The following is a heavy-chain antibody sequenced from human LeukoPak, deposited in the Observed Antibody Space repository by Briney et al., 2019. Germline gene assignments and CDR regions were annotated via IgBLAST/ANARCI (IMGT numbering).Heavy chain of an antibody. CDR1: GYTFTSYG. CDR2: ISAYNGNT. V-gene: IGHV1-18*01. J-gene: IGHJ5*02. Sequence: ASVKVSCKASGYTFTSYGISWVRQAPGQGLEWMGWISAYNGNTNYAQKLQGRVTMTTDTSTSTAYMELRSLRSDDTAVYYCARAGYCSSTSCQGWFDPWGQGTLVTVSS. D-gene: IGHD2-2*01. CDR3: ARAGYCSSTSCQGWFDP.